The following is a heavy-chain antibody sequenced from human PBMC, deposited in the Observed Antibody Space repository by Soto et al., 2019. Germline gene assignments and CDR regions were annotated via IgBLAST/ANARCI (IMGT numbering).Heavy chain of an antibody. CDR3: ARDRDMVVEVAAGFGMDV. CDR1: GVTLSNYG. CDR2: IIPIFGTA. J-gene: IGHJ6*02. V-gene: IGHV1-69*06. Sequence: ASVKVSCKALGVTLSNYGISWVRQAPGQGLEYMGGIIPIFGTAKYAQKFQDRVTITADNPSTTTYMELSSLRPDDTAVYYCARDRDMVVEVAAGFGMDVWGQGTTVTVSS. D-gene: IGHD2-15*01.